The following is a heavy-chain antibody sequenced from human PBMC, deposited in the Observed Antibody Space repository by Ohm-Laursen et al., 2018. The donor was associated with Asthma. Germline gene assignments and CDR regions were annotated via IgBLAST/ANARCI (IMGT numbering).Heavy chain of an antibody. D-gene: IGHD2-15*01. CDR2: ITSSSTYI. V-gene: IGHV3-21*04. CDR1: GFIVSTKF. Sequence: SLRLSCTASGFIVSTKFMNWVRQAPGKGLDWVSSITSSSTYIYYADSVKGRFTISRDNGKNSLYLQMNSLRVEDTALYYCARTRKSSGDDAFDIWGQGTMGTVSS. CDR3: ARTRKSSGDDAFDI. J-gene: IGHJ3*02.